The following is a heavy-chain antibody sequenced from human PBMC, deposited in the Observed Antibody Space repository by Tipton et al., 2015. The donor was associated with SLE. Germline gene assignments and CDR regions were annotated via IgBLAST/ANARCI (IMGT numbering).Heavy chain of an antibody. D-gene: IGHD2/OR15-2a*01. CDR1: GYSISSGYY. CDR2: VHHSGST. CDR3: ARARLYSSSTTWYYYMDV. Sequence: TLSLTCNVSGYSISSGYYWGWIRQSPGKGLEWIGSVHHSGSTYYNPSLRSRLTISVDTSKNQFSLKLSSVTAADTAVYYCARARLYSSSTTWYYYMDVWGKGTTVTVSS. V-gene: IGHV4-38-2*02. J-gene: IGHJ6*03.